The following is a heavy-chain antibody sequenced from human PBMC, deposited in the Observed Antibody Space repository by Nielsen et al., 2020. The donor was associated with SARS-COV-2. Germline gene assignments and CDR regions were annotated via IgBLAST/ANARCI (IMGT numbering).Heavy chain of an antibody. Sequence: ASEKVSCKASGYTFTNYVMNWLRQAPGQGLEWMGRINTNTGNPTHAQGFPERFSCPVDTSDRTAYLQISSLKAEDTAVYECSGHRLITMVRGFAYWGQGSLVTVSS. V-gene: IGHV7-4-1*02. J-gene: IGHJ4*02. CDR3: SGHRLITMVRGFAY. CDR1: GYTFTNYV. D-gene: IGHD3-10*01. CDR2: INTNTGNP.